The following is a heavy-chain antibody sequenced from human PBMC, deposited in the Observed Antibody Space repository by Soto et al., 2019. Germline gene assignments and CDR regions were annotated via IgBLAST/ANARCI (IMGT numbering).Heavy chain of an antibody. CDR1: GGSVSSGSYY. CDR3: ASSKYRLVGYYGMDV. D-gene: IGHD2-2*02. V-gene: IGHV4-61*01. Sequence: QVQLQESGPGLVKPSETLSLTCTVSGGSVSSGSYYWSWIRQPPGKGLEWIGYIYYSGSTNYNPSLKSRVTISVDPSKNQLSLKLSSVTAADTAVYYCASSKYRLVGYYGMDVWGQGTTVTVSS. J-gene: IGHJ6*02. CDR2: IYYSGST.